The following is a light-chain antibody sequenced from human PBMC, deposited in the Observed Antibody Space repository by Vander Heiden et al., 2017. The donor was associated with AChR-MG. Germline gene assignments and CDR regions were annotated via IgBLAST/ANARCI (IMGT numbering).Light chain of an antibody. CDR2: GAS. CDR3: QQDGSSPYT. J-gene: IGKJ2*01. V-gene: IGKV3-20*01. Sequence: EIVLTQSPGTLSLSPGERATLSCRASQSVSSSYLAWYQQKPGQTPRLLIYGASSRATDIPDRFSRSGSGTDFTLTISRLEPEDFAVYYCQQDGSSPYTFGQGTKLEI. CDR1: QSVSSSY.